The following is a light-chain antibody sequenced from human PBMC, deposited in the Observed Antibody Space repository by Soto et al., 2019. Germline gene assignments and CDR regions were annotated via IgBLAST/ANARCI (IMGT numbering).Light chain of an antibody. CDR2: DDS. CDR3: QVWDSSGDHHVI. Sequence: SYELTQPPSVSVAPGQTARITCGGDNIGSKGVHWYQQRPGQAPVLVVYDDSDRPPGIPERFTGSNSGNTATLTISTVEAGDEAGYYCQVWDSSGDHHVIFGGGTQLTVL. J-gene: IGLJ2*01. CDR1: NIGSKG. V-gene: IGLV3-21*02.